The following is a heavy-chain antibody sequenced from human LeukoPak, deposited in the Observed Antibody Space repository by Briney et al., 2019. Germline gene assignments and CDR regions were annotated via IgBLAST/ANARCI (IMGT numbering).Heavy chain of an antibody. D-gene: IGHD3-10*01. Sequence: GGSLRLSCAASGFTFSSSWMHWVRQAPGKGLVWVSRMNGDGSSTNYTDSVKGRFTISRDNAKNTVYLQMNSLRVEDTAVYYCASPRSGGYFDYWGQGTLVTVSS. V-gene: IGHV3-74*01. J-gene: IGHJ4*02. CDR2: MNGDGSST. CDR3: ASPRSGGYFDY. CDR1: GFTFSSSW.